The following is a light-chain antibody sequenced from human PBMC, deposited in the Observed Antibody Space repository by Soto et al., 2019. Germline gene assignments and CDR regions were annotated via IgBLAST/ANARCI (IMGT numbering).Light chain of an antibody. CDR2: GAS. V-gene: IGKV3-15*01. Sequence: EIVMTQSPANLSVSPGERATLSCRASQSVSSNLAWYQQKPGQAPRLLIYGASTRATGVPAGFRGSGSGTDFTLTISSLQSEDFAVYYCQQYNNWPRTFGQGTKVEIK. J-gene: IGKJ1*01. CDR1: QSVSSN. CDR3: QQYNNWPRT.